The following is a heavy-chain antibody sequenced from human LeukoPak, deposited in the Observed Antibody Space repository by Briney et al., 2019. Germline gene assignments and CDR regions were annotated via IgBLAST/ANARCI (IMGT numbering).Heavy chain of an antibody. D-gene: IGHD4-17*01. CDR3: AKTYGDYIQRPLDY. CDR1: GFTFSSYA. J-gene: IGHJ4*02. Sequence: GGSLRLSYAASGFTFSSYAMSWVRQAPGRGLEWVSGISGSGGSTSYADSVKGRFTISRDISKNTLYLQMNSLRAEDTAVYFCAKTYGDYIQRPLDYWGQGTLVTVSS. V-gene: IGHV3-23*01. CDR2: ISGSGGST.